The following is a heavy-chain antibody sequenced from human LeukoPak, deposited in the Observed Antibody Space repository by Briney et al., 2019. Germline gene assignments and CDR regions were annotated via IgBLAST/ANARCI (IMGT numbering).Heavy chain of an antibody. V-gene: IGHV4-34*01. D-gene: IGHD6-19*01. CDR2: INQSGST. CDR1: GGSFSDYY. J-gene: IGHJ4*02. Sequence: KPSETLSLTCAVYGGSFSDYYWNWIRQPPGKGLEWIGEINQSGSTNYNPSLKSRVTLSVDTSNNQFSLKLSSVTAADTAVYYCARAVAGPVFDYWGQGTLVTVSS. CDR3: ARAVAGPVFDY.